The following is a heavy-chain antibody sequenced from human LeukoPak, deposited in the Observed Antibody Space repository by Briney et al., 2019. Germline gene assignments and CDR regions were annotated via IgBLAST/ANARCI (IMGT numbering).Heavy chain of an antibody. J-gene: IGHJ4*02. D-gene: IGHD4-17*01. CDR1: GGSISSGSYY. V-gene: IGHV4-61*02. CDR2: IYTSGST. Sequence: SQTLSLTCTVSGGSISSGSYYWIWIRQPAGKGLEWIGRIYTSGSTNYNPSLKSRVTISVDTSKNQFSLKLSSVTAADTAVYYCARVLADDYGDFIDYWGQGTLVTVSS. CDR3: ARVLADDYGDFIDY.